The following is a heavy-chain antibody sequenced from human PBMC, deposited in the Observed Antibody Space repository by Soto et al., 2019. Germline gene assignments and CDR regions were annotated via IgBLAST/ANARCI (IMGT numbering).Heavy chain of an antibody. D-gene: IGHD3-3*01. V-gene: IGHV1-58*01. CDR2: IVVGSGNT. J-gene: IGHJ6*02. Sequence: QMQLVQSGPEVKKPGTSVKVSCKASGFTFTSSAVQWVRQARGQRLEWIGWIVVGSGNTNYAQKFQERVTITRDMSTITAYMELSSLRSEDTAVYYCAAASAITICGVVIPYYYYGMDVWGQGTTVTVSS. CDR3: AAASAITICGVVIPYYYYGMDV. CDR1: GFTFTSSA.